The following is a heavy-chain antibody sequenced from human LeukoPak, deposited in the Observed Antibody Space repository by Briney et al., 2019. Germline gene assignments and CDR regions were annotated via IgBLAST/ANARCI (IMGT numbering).Heavy chain of an antibody. V-gene: IGHV1-2*02. CDR3: ARGPSSGAFDI. Sequence: ASVKVSCKASGYTFTGYYMHWVRQAPGQGLEWMGWIDPDSGGTRSAHKFLGRVTVTRDTSISTVYMELRWLMSDDAAVYYCARGPSSGAFDIWGQGTMVTVSS. CDR2: IDPDSGGT. D-gene: IGHD6-6*01. CDR1: GYTFTGYY. J-gene: IGHJ3*02.